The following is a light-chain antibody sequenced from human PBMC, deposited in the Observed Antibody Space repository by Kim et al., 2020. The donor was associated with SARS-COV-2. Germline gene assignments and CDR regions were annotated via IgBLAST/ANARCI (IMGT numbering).Light chain of an antibody. V-gene: IGKV1-12*01. J-gene: IGKJ4*01. Sequence: SASAGDRVTIHCRASQDISSWLAWYQQKPGTAPKLLIYTASSLKGGVPSRFSGSGSGTDFTLTISSLQPEDFATYYCQQTYSVPLSFGGGTKLEI. CDR1: QDISSW. CDR2: TAS. CDR3: QQTYSVPLS.